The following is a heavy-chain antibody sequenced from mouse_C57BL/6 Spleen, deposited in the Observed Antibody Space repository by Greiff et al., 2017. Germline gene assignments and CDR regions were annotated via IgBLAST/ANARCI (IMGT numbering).Heavy chain of an antibody. D-gene: IGHD2-4*01. V-gene: IGHV14-4*01. CDR3: TTDYEHFDY. CDR2: IDPENGDT. Sequence: VQLKQSGAELVRPGASVKLSCTASGFNIKDDYMHWVKQRPEQGLEWIGWIDPENGDTEYASKFQGKATITADTSSNTAYLQLSSLTSEDTAVYYCTTDYEHFDYWGQGTTLTVSS. CDR1: GFNIKDDY. J-gene: IGHJ2*01.